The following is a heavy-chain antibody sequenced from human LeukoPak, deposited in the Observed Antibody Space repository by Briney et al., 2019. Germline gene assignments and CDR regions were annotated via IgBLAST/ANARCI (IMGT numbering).Heavy chain of an antibody. Sequence: SETLSLTCTVSGGSISSHHWSWIRQPPGKGLEGIGYIYYSGSTNYNPSLKSRVTISVDTSKNQFSLKLSSVTAADTAVYYCARVAADIVVVPANAFDIWGQGTMVTVSS. V-gene: IGHV4-59*11. D-gene: IGHD2-2*01. CDR1: GGSISSHH. CDR2: IYYSGST. J-gene: IGHJ3*02. CDR3: ARVAADIVVVPANAFDI.